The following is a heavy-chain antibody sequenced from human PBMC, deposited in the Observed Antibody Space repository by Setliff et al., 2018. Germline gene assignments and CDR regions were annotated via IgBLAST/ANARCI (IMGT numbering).Heavy chain of an antibody. CDR2: ISWNSGNI. D-gene: IGHD6-13*01. CDR3: AKDGSGSYDYLDY. J-gene: IGHJ4*02. V-gene: IGHV3-9*01. CDR1: GFRFDDYA. Sequence: GGSLRLSCAASGFRFDDYAMHWVRQAPGKGLEWVSGISWNSGNIDYADSVKGRFTISRDNAKNSLYLQMNSLRPEDTALYYCAKDGSGSYDYLDYWGQGTLVTVSS.